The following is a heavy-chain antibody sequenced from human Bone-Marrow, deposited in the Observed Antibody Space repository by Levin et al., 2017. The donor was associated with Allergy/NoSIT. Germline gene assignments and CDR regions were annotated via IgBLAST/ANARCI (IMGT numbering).Heavy chain of an antibody. D-gene: IGHD3-3*01. CDR3: AGAPSSYDLELGGFDP. CDR1: GGSFSNYG. J-gene: IGHJ5*02. V-gene: IGHV3-30*03. Sequence: PGGSLRLSCTASGGSFSNYGMHWVRQAPGKGLEWVAVTSYDESYKYYADSVKGRFTISRDNSKNTLFLEMNSLRAEDTAIYYCAGAPSSYDLELGGFDPWGQGTLVTVSS. CDR2: TSYDESYK.